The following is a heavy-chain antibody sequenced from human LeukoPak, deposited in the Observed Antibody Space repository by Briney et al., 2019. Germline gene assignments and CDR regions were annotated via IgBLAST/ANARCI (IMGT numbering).Heavy chain of an antibody. CDR1: GFTFDDYG. Sequence: GGSLRLSCAASGFTFDDYGMSWVRQAPGKGLEWVSGINWNGGSTGYADSVKGRFIISRDNSKNTLYLQMNSLRAEDTAVYYCAKAGIAVPATPEYCGQGTQVTVSS. CDR2: INWNGGST. D-gene: IGHD6-19*01. J-gene: IGHJ4*02. CDR3: AKAGIAVPATPEY. V-gene: IGHV3-20*04.